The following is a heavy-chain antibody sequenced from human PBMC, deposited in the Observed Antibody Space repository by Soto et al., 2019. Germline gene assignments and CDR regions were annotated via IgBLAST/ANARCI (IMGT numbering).Heavy chain of an antibody. CDR2: IGRNDNT. V-gene: IGHV3-23*01. CDR3: ARASYCISTSCLEDV. CDR1: GFTFSSYA. D-gene: IGHD2-2*01. J-gene: IGHJ6*02. Sequence: EVQLLESGGGLVQPGGSLRLSCAASGFTFSSYAMSWVRQAPGKGLEWVSSIGRNDNTYYADSVKGRFTISRDSSKNTRYLQMISLRAEDTAVYYCARASYCISTSCLEDVWGQGTTVSVSS.